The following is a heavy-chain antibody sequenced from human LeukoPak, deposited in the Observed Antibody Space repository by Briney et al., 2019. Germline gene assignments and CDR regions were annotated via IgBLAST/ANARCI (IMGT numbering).Heavy chain of an antibody. CDR2: IKQDGSEK. CDR3: ASFIARYAFDI. D-gene: IGHD6-13*01. V-gene: IGHV3-7*01. CDR1: GFTFNSYW. J-gene: IGHJ3*02. Sequence: NPGGSLRFSCAASGFTFNSYWMRWVRQAPGKGLEWVANIKQDGSEKYYVDSVKGRFTISRDNAKNSLYLQMNSLRAEDTAVYYCASFIARYAFDIWGQGTMVTVSS.